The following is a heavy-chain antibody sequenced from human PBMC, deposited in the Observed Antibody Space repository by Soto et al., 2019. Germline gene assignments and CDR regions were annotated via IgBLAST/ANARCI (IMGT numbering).Heavy chain of an antibody. Sequence: PSETLSLTCTVSGASISSSDSYCVRHPPGKGLEWIGCIYDSGSTNYNPSLKSRVTISVDTSKNQFSLKLSSVTAADTAVYYCASLVRYFDWLLSPHFDYWGQGTLVTVSS. CDR1: GASISSSD. D-gene: IGHD3-9*01. CDR2: IYDSGST. V-gene: IGHV4-4*08. CDR3: ASLVRYFDWLLSPHFDY. J-gene: IGHJ4*02.